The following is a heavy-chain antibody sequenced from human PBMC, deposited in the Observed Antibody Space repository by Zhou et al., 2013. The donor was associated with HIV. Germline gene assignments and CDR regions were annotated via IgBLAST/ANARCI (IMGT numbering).Heavy chain of an antibody. CDR1: GYTLTELS. V-gene: IGHV1-24*01. CDR3: AADRSPGLAVFCGGNCFGG. CDR2: FDPEDGET. J-gene: IGHJ4*02. D-gene: IGHD2-21*01. Sequence: QVQLVQSGAEVKKPGASVKVSCKVSGYTLTELSMNWVRQAPGKGLEWMGGFDPEDGETIYAQNFQGRLTMTEDTSTDTAYMELSSLRSEDTAVYYCAADRSPGLAVFCGGNCFGGWGQGTLVTVSS.